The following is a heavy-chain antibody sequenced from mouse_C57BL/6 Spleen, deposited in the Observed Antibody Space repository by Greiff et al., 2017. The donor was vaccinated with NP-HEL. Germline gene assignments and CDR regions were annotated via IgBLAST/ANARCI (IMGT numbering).Heavy chain of an antibody. CDR2: IWTGGGT. CDR3: ASITTVVAPFAY. J-gene: IGHJ3*01. D-gene: IGHD1-1*01. Sequence: VQRVESGPGLVAPSQSLSITCTVSGFSLTSYAISWVRQPPGKGLEWLGVIWTGGGTNYNSALKSRLSISKDNSKSQVFLKMNSLQTDDTARYYCASITTVVAPFAYWGQGTLVTVSA. CDR1: GFSLTSYA. V-gene: IGHV2-9-1*01.